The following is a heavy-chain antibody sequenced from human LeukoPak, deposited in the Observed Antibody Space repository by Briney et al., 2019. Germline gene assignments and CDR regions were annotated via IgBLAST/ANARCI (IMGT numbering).Heavy chain of an antibody. CDR3: ARAGIAVAGTIDY. J-gene: IGHJ4*02. V-gene: IGHV1-2*02. Sequence: GASVKVSCKASGYTFTGYYMHWVRQAPGQGLEWMGWNNPNSGGTNYAQKFQGRVTMTRDTSISTAYMELSRLRSDDTAVYYCARAGIAVAGTIDYWGQGTLVTVSS. CDR1: GYTFTGYY. CDR2: NNPNSGGT. D-gene: IGHD6-19*01.